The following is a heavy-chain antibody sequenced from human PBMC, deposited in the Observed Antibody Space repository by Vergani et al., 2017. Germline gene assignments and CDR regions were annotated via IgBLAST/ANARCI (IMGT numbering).Heavy chain of an antibody. CDR1: GFTFCSYW. CDR2: IKQYGSEK. J-gene: IGHJ6*02. Sequence: EVQLVESGGGLVQPGGSLRLSCAASGFTFCSYWMSWVRQSPGRGPEGVANIKQYGSEKYYVDSVNGRFTISRDNAKNSLYLQMNRLRAEDTAVYYCARDRLRYFDWLPYYYYGMDVWGQGTTVTVSS. D-gene: IGHD3-9*01. V-gene: IGHV3-7*01. CDR3: ARDRLRYFDWLPYYYYGMDV.